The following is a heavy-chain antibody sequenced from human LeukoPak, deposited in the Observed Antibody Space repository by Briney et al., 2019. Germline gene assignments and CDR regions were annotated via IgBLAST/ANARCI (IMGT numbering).Heavy chain of an antibody. V-gene: IGHV3-23*01. D-gene: IGHD6-19*01. CDR3: AKDYSGGWYDY. CDR2: ISGTGDST. CDR1: GFTFSSFA. J-gene: IGHJ4*03. Sequence: PGGSLRLSCAASGFTFSSFAMNWVRQAPGKGLEWVSTISGTGDSTNYADSVKGRFTISRDNSKNTLSLQLNSLRAEDTAVYYCAKDYSGGWYDYWGQGTTVTVSS.